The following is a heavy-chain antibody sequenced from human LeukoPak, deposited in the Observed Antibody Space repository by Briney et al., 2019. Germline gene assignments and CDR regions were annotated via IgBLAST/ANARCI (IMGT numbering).Heavy chain of an antibody. CDR3: ASTSSGSSGFDY. D-gene: IGHD3-22*01. Sequence: GSLRLSCAASELTFSSYDMSWVRQPPGKGLEWIGEIYHSGSTNYNPSLKSRVTISVDKSKNQFSLKLSSVTAADTAVFYCASTSSGSSGFDYWGQGTLVTVSS. V-gene: IGHV4-4*02. J-gene: IGHJ4*02. CDR2: IYHSGST. CDR1: ELTFSSYDM.